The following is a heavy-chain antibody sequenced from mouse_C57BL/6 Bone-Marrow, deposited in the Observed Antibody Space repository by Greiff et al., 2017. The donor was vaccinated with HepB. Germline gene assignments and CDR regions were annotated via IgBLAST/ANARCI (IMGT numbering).Heavy chain of an antibody. J-gene: IGHJ1*03. CDR1: GYTFTNYW. Sequence: VQLQESGAELVRPGTSVKMSCKASGYTFTNYWIGWAKQRPGHGLEWIGDIYPGGGYTNYNEKFKGKATLTADKSSSTAYMQFSSLTSEDSAIYYCARWRSTTGYFDVWGTGTTVTVSS. V-gene: IGHV1-63*01. D-gene: IGHD1-1*01. CDR2: IYPGGGYT. CDR3: ARWRSTTGYFDV.